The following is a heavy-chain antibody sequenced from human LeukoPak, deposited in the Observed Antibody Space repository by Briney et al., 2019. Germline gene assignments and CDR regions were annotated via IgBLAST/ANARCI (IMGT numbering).Heavy chain of an antibody. V-gene: IGHV1-69*05. Sequence: SVKVSCKASGGTFSSYAISWVRQAPGQGLEWMGRIIPIFGTANYAQKFQGRVTITTDESTSTAYMELSSLRSEDTAVYYCASGTYSRGLRAWGQGTLVTVSS. CDR3: ASGTYSRGLRA. CDR1: GGTFSSYA. D-gene: IGHD6-19*01. CDR2: IIPIFGTA. J-gene: IGHJ4*02.